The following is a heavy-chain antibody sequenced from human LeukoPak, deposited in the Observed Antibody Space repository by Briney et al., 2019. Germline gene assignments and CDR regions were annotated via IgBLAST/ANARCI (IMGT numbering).Heavy chain of an antibody. V-gene: IGHV3-7*01. CDR2: IKQDGSEK. J-gene: IGHJ4*02. CDR1: GFTFSNSW. CDR3: ARIGIAVAGGDY. Sequence: GGSLRLSCAASGFTFSNSWMSWVRQAPGQGLEWVANIKQDGSEKYYVDSVKGRFTISRDNAKNSLYLQMDSLRAEDTAVYYCARIGIAVAGGDYWGQGTLVTVSS. D-gene: IGHD6-19*01.